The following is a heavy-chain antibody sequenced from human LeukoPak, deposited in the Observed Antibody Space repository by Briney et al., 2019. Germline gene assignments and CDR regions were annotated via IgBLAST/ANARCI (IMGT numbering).Heavy chain of an antibody. V-gene: IGHV1-2*02. CDR3: ARDQSYYYDSSGYVDY. CDR1: GYTFTGNF. D-gene: IGHD3-22*01. CDR2: INPNSGGT. Sequence: ASVKVSCKASGYTFTGNFMHWVRQAPGQGLEWMGWINPNSGGTNYAQKFQGRVTMTRDTSISTAYMELSRLRSDDTAVYYCARDQSYYYDSSGYVDYWGQGTLVTVSS. J-gene: IGHJ4*02.